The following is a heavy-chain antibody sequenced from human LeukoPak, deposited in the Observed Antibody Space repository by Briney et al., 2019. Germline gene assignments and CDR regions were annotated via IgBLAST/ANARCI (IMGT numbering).Heavy chain of an antibody. CDR3: ARRSNVVVPAAMLDYYYMDV. CDR1: GGSISSYY. J-gene: IGHJ6*03. D-gene: IGHD2-2*01. CDR2: IYYSGST. V-gene: IGHV4-59*08. Sequence: SETLFLTCTVSGGSISSYYWSWIRQPPGKGLEWIGYIYYSGSTNYNPSLKSRVTISVDTSKNQFSLKLSSVTAADTAVYYCARRSNVVVPAAMLDYYYMDVWGKGTTVTVSS.